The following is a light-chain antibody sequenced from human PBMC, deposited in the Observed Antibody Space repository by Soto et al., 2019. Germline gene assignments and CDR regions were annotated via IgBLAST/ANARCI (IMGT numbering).Light chain of an antibody. CDR3: SSFTSSTTRV. CDR2: DVS. CDR1: SSDVGGYNY. J-gene: IGLJ2*01. V-gene: IGLV2-14*01. Sequence: QSALTQPASVSGSPGQSITISCTGTSSDVGGYNYVSWYQQHPGKAPKLVIFDVSNRPSGVSNRFSGSKSGNTASLTISGLKAEDEDDYSCSSFTSSTTRVFGGGTKVTVL.